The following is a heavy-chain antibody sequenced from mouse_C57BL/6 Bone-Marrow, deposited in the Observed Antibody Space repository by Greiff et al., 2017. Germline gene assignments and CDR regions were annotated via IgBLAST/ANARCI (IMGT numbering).Heavy chain of an antibody. CDR3: ADGYYVEYYFDY. J-gene: IGHJ2*01. CDR2: INPSSGYT. Sequence: VQLQESGAELARPGASVKMSCKASGYTFTSYTMHWVKQRHGQGLEWIGYINPSSGYTKYNQKFKDKATLTADKSSSTAYMQLSSLTSEYSAVYYCADGYYVEYYFDYWGQGTTLTVSS. CDR1: GYTFTSYT. D-gene: IGHD2-3*01. V-gene: IGHV1-4*01.